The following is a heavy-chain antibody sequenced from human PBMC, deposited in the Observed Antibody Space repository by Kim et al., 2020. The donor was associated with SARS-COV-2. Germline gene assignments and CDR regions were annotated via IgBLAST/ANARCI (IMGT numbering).Heavy chain of an antibody. CDR3: ARRYSSSWGEYYGMDV. CDR1: GYTFTSYG. Sequence: ASVKVSCKASGYTFTSYGISWVRQAPGQGLEWMGWISAYNGNTNYAQKLQGRVTMTTDTSTSTAYMELRILRSDDTAVYYCARRYSSSWGEYYGMDVWGQGTTVTVS. J-gene: IGHJ6*02. CDR2: ISAYNGNT. V-gene: IGHV1-18*01. D-gene: IGHD6-13*01.